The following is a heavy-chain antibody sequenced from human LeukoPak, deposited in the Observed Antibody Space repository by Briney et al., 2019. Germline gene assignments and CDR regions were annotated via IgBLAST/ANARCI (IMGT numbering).Heavy chain of an antibody. CDR1: GFTFSSYG. D-gene: IGHD3-16*02. J-gene: IGHJ4*02. CDR3: ARVFAGSLRYYFDY. Sequence: GGTLRLSCAASGFTFSSYGMSWVRQAPGKGLEWVSAISGSGGSTYYADSVKGRFTISRDNSKNTLYLQMNSLRAEDTAVYYCARVFAGSLRYYFDYWGQGTLVTVSS. CDR2: ISGSGGST. V-gene: IGHV3-23*01.